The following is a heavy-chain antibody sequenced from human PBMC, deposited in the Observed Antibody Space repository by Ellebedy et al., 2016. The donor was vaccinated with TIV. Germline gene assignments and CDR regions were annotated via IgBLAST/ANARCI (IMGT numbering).Heavy chain of an antibody. CDR1: GFSITATW. CDR2: INQDESQT. CDR3: AGDIYYYTSGAWYSRFY. Sequence: GESLKISCAASGFSITATWMSWVRQAPGKGLEWVANINQDESQTHYIDSVKGRFTLSRDNAKNSLYLQMNSLRAEDTAVYYCAGDIYYYTSGAWYSRFYWGQGTLVTVSS. J-gene: IGHJ4*02. D-gene: IGHD3-22*01. V-gene: IGHV3-7*01.